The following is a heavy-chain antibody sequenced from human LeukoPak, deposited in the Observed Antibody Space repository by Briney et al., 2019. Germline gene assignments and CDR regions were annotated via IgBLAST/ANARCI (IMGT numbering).Heavy chain of an antibody. J-gene: IGHJ6*02. Sequence: GGSLRLSCAASGFTFSSYSMNWVRQAPGKGLEWVSSISSSSSYIYYADSVKGRFTISRDNAKNSLYLQMNSLRAEDTAVYYCARETYYYGSGSHLGLYYYGMDVWGQGTTVTVSS. D-gene: IGHD3-10*01. CDR3: ARETYYYGSGSHLGLYYYGMDV. CDR1: GFTFSSYS. V-gene: IGHV3-21*01. CDR2: ISSSSSYI.